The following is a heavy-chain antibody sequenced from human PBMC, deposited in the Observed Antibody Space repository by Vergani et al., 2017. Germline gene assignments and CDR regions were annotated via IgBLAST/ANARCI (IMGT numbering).Heavy chain of an antibody. CDR3: ARGGAGLQYYFDY. V-gene: IGHV1-3*01. CDR1: GYTFTSYA. D-gene: IGHD5-24*01. CDR2: INAGNGNT. Sequence: QVQLVQSGAEVKKPGASVKVSCKASGYTFTSYAMHWVRQAPGQRLEWMGWINAGNGNTKYSQKFQGRVTITRDTSASTAYMELSSLRSEDTAVYYCARGGAGLQYYFDYWGQGTLVTVSS. J-gene: IGHJ4*02.